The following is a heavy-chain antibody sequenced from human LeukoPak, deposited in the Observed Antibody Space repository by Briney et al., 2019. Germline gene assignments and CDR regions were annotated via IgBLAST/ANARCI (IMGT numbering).Heavy chain of an antibody. CDR3: ARLYYYDSSGKDY. CDR1: GYSFTSYW. D-gene: IGHD3-22*01. CDR2: IDPSDSYT. V-gene: IGHV5-10-1*01. J-gene: IGHJ4*02. Sequence: PGGSLKISCKGSGYSFTSYWISWVPQMPGKGLEWIGRIDPSDSYTNYSPSFQGHVTISADKSISTAYLQWSSLKASDTAMYYCARLYYYDSSGKDYWGQGTLVTVSS.